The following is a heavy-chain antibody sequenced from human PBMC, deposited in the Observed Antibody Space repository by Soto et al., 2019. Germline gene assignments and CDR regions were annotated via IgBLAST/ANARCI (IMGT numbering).Heavy chain of an antibody. CDR2: TYYRSKWYN. V-gene: IGHV6-1*01. J-gene: IGHJ5*02. CDR3: ARDVVDIVVVPAAKHINWFDP. D-gene: IGHD2-2*01. CDR1: GDSVSSNSAA. Sequence: SQTLSLTCAISGDSVSSNSAAWNWIRQSPSRGLEWLGRTYYRSKWYNDYAVSVKSRITINPDTSKNQFSLQLNSVTPEDTAVYYCARDVVDIVVVPAAKHINWFDPWGQGTLVTVSS.